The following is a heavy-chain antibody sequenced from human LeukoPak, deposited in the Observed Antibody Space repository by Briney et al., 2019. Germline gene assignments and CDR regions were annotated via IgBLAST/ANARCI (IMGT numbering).Heavy chain of an antibody. CDR1: GFTFDDYG. CDR2: INWNGGST. J-gene: IGHJ6*03. V-gene: IGHV3-20*04. Sequence: PGGSLRLSCAASGFTFDDYGMSWVRQTPGKGLEWVSGINWNGGSTGYADSVKGRFTISRDNAKNSLYLQMNSLRAEDTALYYCARGGIAAAGTYGYYYYYYYMDVWGKGTTVTVSS. CDR3: ARGGIAAAGTYGYYYYYYYMDV. D-gene: IGHD6-13*01.